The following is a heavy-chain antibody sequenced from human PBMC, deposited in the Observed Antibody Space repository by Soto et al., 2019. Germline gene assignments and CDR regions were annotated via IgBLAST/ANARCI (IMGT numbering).Heavy chain of an antibody. Sequence: QVQLVESGGGVVQPGRSLRLSCAASGFIFSTYTMHWVRQAPGKGLEWLTVMSYDGSQKYYADSVKGRLTISRDNSKNTLYLQMTSLIAEDTAVYHCAIAKSSSWHNFDYWGQGNLVTVSS. CDR1: GFIFSTYT. V-gene: IGHV3-30-3*01. CDR3: AIAKSSSWHNFDY. D-gene: IGHD6-13*01. J-gene: IGHJ4*02. CDR2: MSYDGSQK.